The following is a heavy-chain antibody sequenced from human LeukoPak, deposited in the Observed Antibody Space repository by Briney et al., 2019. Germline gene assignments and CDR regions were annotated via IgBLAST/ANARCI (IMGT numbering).Heavy chain of an antibody. CDR3: ARGFGSSDDF. CDR2: IYSGGET. Sequence: PGGSLRLPCAASGFTVSGDYMTWVRQAPGKGLEWDSVIYSGGETYYGDSVKGRFTISRDSPKNTVYLQMTSLRVEDTAVYFCARGFGSSDDFWGQGALVTVSS. CDR1: GFTVSGDY. D-gene: IGHD6-13*01. J-gene: IGHJ4*02. V-gene: IGHV3-66*01.